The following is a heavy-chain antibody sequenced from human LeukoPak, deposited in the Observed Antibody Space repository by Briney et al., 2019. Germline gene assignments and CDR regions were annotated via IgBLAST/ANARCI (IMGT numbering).Heavy chain of an antibody. D-gene: IGHD3-3*01. J-gene: IGHJ4*02. Sequence: GGSLRLSCATSGFTFSSYWMHWVRQAPGKGLVWVSRINSDGSSTSYADSVKGRFTISRDNAKNTLYLQMNSLRAEDTAVYYCARDLGYYDFWSGYYQDYFDYWGQGTLVTVSS. CDR1: GFTFSSYW. V-gene: IGHV3-74*01. CDR2: INSDGSST. CDR3: ARDLGYYDFWSGYYQDYFDY.